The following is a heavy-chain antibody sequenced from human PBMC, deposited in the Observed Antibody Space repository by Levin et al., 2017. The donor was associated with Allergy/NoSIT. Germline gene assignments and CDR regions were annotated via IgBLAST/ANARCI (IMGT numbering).Heavy chain of an antibody. J-gene: IGHJ3*02. D-gene: IGHD3-10*01. CDR2: IYYSGST. V-gene: IGHV4-59*01. Sequence: SETLSLTCTVSGGSISSYYWSWIRQPPGKGLGWIGYIYYSGSTNYNPSLKSRVTISVDTSKNQFSLKLSSVTAADTAVYYCARDQISYGSGTDDAFDIWGQGTMVTVSS. CDR1: GGSISSYY. CDR3: ARDQISYGSGTDDAFDI.